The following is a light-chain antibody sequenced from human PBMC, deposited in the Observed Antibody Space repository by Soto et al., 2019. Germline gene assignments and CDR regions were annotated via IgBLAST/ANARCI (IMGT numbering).Light chain of an antibody. CDR1: SSDVGGYNY. Sequence: QSALTQPASVSGSPGQSITISCTGTSSDVGGYNYVSWYQQHPGKAPKLMIYDVSNRPSGVSNRFSGSKSGNTACLTISGRKAEDEADYYCSSYTSSSTSVVFGGGTKVTVL. CDR3: SSYTSSSTSVV. J-gene: IGLJ2*01. CDR2: DVS. V-gene: IGLV2-14*01.